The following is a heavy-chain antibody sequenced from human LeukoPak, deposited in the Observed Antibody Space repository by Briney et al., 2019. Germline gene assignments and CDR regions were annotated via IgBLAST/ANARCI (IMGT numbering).Heavy chain of an antibody. Sequence: PGGSLRLSCAASGFTFSSYAMSWVRQAPGKGLEWVSTITSTGSDTYYADSVKGRFTVSRDNSKNTLYLQVNSLRAEDTAVYYCAKRGIRLWFDNWGQGTLVTVSS. CDR1: GFTFSSYA. D-gene: IGHD3-16*01. J-gene: IGHJ5*02. CDR2: ITSTGSDT. CDR3: AKRGIRLWFDN. V-gene: IGHV3-23*01.